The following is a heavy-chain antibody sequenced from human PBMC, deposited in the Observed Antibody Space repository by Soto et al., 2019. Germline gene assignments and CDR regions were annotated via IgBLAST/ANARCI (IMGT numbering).Heavy chain of an antibody. Sequence: QVQLVQSGAEVKKPGSSVKVSCKASRGTFSSYTISWVRQAPGQGLEWMGRIIPILGIANYAQKFQGRVTITADKSTSTAYMELSSLRSEDTAVYYCAREQYGGDPMIWGQGTLVTVSS. D-gene: IGHD2-21*02. CDR1: RGTFSSYT. J-gene: IGHJ4*02. CDR3: AREQYGGDPMI. CDR2: IIPILGIA. V-gene: IGHV1-69*08.